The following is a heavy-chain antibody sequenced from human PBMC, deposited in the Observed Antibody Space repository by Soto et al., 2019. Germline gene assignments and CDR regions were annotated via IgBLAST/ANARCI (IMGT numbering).Heavy chain of an antibody. Sequence: ASVKVSCKASGYTFTSYAMHWVRQAPGQRLEWMGWINAGNGNTKYSQKFQGRVTITRDTSASTAYMELSSLRSEDTAVYYCARDVRWGNYYYGMDVWGQGTTVTV. CDR1: GYTFTSYA. J-gene: IGHJ6*02. V-gene: IGHV1-3*01. CDR3: ARDVRWGNYYYGMDV. D-gene: IGHD3-16*01. CDR2: INAGNGNT.